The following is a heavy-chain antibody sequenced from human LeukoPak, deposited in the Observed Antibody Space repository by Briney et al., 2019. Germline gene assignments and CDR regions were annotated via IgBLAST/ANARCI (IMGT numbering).Heavy chain of an antibody. CDR1: EFTFNTYW. V-gene: IGHV3-7*01. CDR2: INYDGNEK. J-gene: IGHJ4*02. Sequence: PGGSLRLSCAASEFTFNTYWMSWVRQAPGKGLEWVANINYDGNEKYYLESLKGRFTISRDNAKNSLFLQMNSLRAEDTAVYYCAREESPYYGPYLHWGQGALVTVSS. CDR3: AREESPYYGPYLH. D-gene: IGHD1-26*01.